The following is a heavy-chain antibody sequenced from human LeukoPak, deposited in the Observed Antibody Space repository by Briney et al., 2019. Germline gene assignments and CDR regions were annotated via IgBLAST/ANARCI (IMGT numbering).Heavy chain of an antibody. CDR1: SGPISSYY. J-gene: IGHJ4*02. D-gene: IGHD3-22*01. CDR3: ARGDYYDSSGLDY. Sequence: ASETLSLTCTVSSGPISSYYWSWIRQPAGKGLEWIGRIYSSGSTNYNPSLKSRVTMSVDTSKNQFSLKLNSGTAADTAVYYCARGDYYDSSGLDYWGQGTLVTVSS. CDR2: IYSSGST. V-gene: IGHV4-4*07.